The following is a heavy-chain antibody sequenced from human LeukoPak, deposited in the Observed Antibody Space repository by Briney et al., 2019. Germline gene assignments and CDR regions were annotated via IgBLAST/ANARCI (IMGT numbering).Heavy chain of an antibody. CDR3: ASSDLWFGELLSY. V-gene: IGHV4-59*08. D-gene: IGHD3-10*01. Sequence: PSETLSLTCTVSGGSISSYYWSWIRQPPGKGLEWIGYIYYSGSTNYNPSPKSRVTISVDTSKNQFSLKLSSVTAADTAVYYCASSDLWFGELLSYWGQGTLVTVSS. J-gene: IGHJ4*02. CDR2: IYYSGST. CDR1: GGSISSYY.